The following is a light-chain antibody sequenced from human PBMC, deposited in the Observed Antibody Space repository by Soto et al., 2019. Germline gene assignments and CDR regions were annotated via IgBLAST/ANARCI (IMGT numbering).Light chain of an antibody. CDR3: GTWDSSLSAVV. Sequence: QSVLTQPPSVSAAPGQKVTISCSGNSSNIGNNYVSWYQQLPGTAPKLLIYDNSKRPSGIPDRFSGSKSGTSATLGITGLQTGEEADYYCGTWDSSLSAVVFGGGTKLTVL. J-gene: IGLJ2*01. CDR2: DNS. CDR1: SSNIGNNY. V-gene: IGLV1-51*01.